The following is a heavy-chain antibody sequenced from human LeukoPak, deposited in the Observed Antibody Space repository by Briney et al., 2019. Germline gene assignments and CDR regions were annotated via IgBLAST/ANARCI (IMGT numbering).Heavy chain of an antibody. J-gene: IGHJ4*02. D-gene: IGHD6-19*01. CDR1: GFTFNNFW. CDR2: MKQHGGEK. Sequence: GGSLRLSCAGSGFTFNNFWMSWVRQAPGKGLEWVANMKQHGGEKYYLDSVKGRFTISRDNSKNTLYLQMNSLRAEDTAVYYCAKDLGPGSSGWYYFDYWGQGTLVTVSS. V-gene: IGHV3-7*03. CDR3: AKDLGPGSSGWYYFDY.